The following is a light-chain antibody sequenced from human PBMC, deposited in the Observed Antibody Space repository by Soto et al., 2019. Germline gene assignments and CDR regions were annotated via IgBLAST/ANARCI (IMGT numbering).Light chain of an antibody. CDR1: QSIHTS. CDR2: DST. J-gene: IGKJ5*01. CDR3: QQRNVGPPIT. V-gene: IGKV3-11*01. Sequence: EIVITQSPGTLSLSPGESSTLSCRASQSIHTSLAWYQQKPGQPPRLVVYDSTLRANGVPDRFGGSRSGTEFTLTINNLEPEDFAVYYCQQRNVGPPITFGQGTRLEIK.